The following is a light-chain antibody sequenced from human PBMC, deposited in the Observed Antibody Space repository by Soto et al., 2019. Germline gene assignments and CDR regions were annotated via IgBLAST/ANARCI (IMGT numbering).Light chain of an antibody. V-gene: IGKV1-5*01. CDR3: QQCYMGWT. Sequence: DIQMTQSPSSLSASVVDGFTITFRASQSIGRFLAWYQHQPGKAPKLLIYDASTLESGVPPRFSGTGSGTEFTFSITSLQPEDFGTYYCQQCYMGWTFGQGTKVDIK. J-gene: IGKJ1*01. CDR2: DAS. CDR1: QSIGRF.